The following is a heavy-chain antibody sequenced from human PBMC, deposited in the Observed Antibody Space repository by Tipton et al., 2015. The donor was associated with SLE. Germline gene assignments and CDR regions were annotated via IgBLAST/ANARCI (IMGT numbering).Heavy chain of an antibody. CDR3: ARVRIAALVSDY. D-gene: IGHD6-6*01. Sequence: TLSLTCAVSGYSISSGYYWGWIRQPPGKGLEWIGSIYHSGSTYYNPSLKSRVTISVDTSKNQFSLKLSSVTAADTAVYYCARVRIAALVSDYWGQGTLVTVSS. CDR2: IYHSGST. CDR1: GYSISSGYY. J-gene: IGHJ4*02. V-gene: IGHV4-38-2*01.